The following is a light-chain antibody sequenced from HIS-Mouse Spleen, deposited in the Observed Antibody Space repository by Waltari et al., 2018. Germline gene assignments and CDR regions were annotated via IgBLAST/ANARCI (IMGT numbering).Light chain of an antibody. CDR1: SSHVGSYNL. J-gene: IGLJ3*02. CDR2: EGS. Sequence: QSALTQPASVSGSPGQSITISCTGTSSHVGSYNLVPWYQQHPGKAPKLMIYEGSKRPSGVSNRFSGSKSGNTASLTISGLQAEDEADYYCCSYAGSSTFGVFGGGTKLTVL. CDR3: CSYAGSSTFGV. V-gene: IGLV2-23*03.